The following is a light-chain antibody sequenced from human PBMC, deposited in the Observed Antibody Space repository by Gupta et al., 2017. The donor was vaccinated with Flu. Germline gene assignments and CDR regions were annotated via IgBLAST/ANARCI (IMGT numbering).Light chain of an antibody. CDR1: QSVRGA. CDR2: DDS. Sequence: VLTQSPATLSLSPGERATLSCRASQSVRGALAWYQQKPGQAPRLLVYDDSNRAAGIPVKFSGSGSGTDFTLTISNLEPEDFAVYYCQRRADWPLTFGGGTKVGIK. CDR3: QRRADWPLT. V-gene: IGKV3-11*01. J-gene: IGKJ4*01.